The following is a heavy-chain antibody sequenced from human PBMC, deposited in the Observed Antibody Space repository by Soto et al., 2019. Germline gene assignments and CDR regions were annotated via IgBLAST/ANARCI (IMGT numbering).Heavy chain of an antibody. CDR2: IYHSGTT. Sequence: TSETLSLTCAESGGSVSAAGYSWSWIRQPPGGGMEWIGYIYHSGTTLYNPSLKTRLTISLDRSNNRFSLTLTSITAADTAVYYCARAQFYSGSGNYYNLMLDPWGQGTQVTVSS. CDR3: ARAQFYSGSGNYYNLMLDP. J-gene: IGHJ5*02. V-gene: IGHV4-30-2*01. CDR1: GGSVSAAGYS. D-gene: IGHD3-10*01.